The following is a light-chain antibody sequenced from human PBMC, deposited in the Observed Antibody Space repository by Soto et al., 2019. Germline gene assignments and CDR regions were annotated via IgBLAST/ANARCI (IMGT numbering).Light chain of an antibody. Sequence: QSVLTQPASVSGSPGQSITISCTGTSSDVGGYDYVSWYQQHPGKAPKLMIYEVSNRPSGVSNRFSGSKSGNTASLTVSGLQAEDEANYYCQSFDSSLSSWVFGGRTKLTVL. CDR1: SSDVGGYDY. CDR2: EVS. CDR3: QSFDSSLSSWV. V-gene: IGLV2-14*01. J-gene: IGLJ3*02.